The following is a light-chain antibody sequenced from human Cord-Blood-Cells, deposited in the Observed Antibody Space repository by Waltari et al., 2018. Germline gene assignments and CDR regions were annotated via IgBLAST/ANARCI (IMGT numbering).Light chain of an antibody. V-gene: IGKV3-15*01. CDR2: GAS. J-gene: IGKJ1*01. CDR3: QQYNNWPRT. Sequence: EIVMKQSPATLSVSPGERAILSCRASQSVSSNLAWYQQKPGQAPRLLIYGASTRATGIPARFSGSGSGTEFTLTISSLQSEDFAVYYCQQYNNWPRTFGQGTKVEIK. CDR1: QSVSSN.